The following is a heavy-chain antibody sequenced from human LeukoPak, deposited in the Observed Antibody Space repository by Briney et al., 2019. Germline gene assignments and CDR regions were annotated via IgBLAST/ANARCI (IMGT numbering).Heavy chain of an antibody. J-gene: IGHJ6*02. CDR2: INHSGST. CDR1: GGSFSGYY. Sequence: PSETLSLTCAVYGGSFSGYYWSWIRQPPGKGLEWIGEINHSGSTNYNPSLKSRVTISVDTSKNQFSLKLGSVTAADTAVYYCASITMIAYGMDVWGQGTTVTVSS. CDR3: ASITMIAYGMDV. V-gene: IGHV4-34*01. D-gene: IGHD3-22*01.